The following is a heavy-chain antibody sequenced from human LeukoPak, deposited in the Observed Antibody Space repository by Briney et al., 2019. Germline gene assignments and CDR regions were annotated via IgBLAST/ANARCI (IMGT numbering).Heavy chain of an antibody. CDR2: INPSGGST. Sequence: ASVKVSCKASGYTFTSYYMHWVRQAPGQGLEWMGIINPSGGSTSYAQKFQGRVTMTRDTSTSTAYMELRNLRSDDTALYFCARDWGSKRIIADYWGQGTLVTVSS. D-gene: IGHD2/OR15-2a*01. CDR1: GYTFTSYY. J-gene: IGHJ4*02. V-gene: IGHV1-46*01. CDR3: ARDWGSKRIIADY.